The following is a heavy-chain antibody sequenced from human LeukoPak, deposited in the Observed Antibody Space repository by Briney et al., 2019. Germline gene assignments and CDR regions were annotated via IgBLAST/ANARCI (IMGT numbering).Heavy chain of an antibody. V-gene: IGHV4-38-2*02. CDR2: IYHSGST. CDR3: ARARITMIVVVIFDY. J-gene: IGHJ4*02. D-gene: IGHD3-22*01. CDR1: GYSIGSGYY. Sequence: SETLSLTCTVSGYSIGSGYYWGWIRQPPGKGLEWIGSIYHSGSTYYNPSLKSRVTISVDTSKNQFSLKLSSVTAADTAVYYCARARITMIVVVIFDYWGQGTLVTVSS.